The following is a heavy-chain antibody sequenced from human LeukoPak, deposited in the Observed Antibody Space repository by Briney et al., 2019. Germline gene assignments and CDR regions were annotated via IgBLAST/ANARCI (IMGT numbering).Heavy chain of an antibody. CDR3: ARDTTRYFDY. CDR1: GYTFTTYY. CDR2: INPSGGST. J-gene: IGHJ4*02. V-gene: IGHV1-46*01. Sequence: AASVKVSCKASGYTFTTYYMHWVRQAPGQGLEWMGIINPSGGSTSYTQKFQGRVTMTRDTSTSIVYMELSSLRSEDTAVYYCARDTTRYFDYWGQGTLVTVSS. D-gene: IGHD1-1*01.